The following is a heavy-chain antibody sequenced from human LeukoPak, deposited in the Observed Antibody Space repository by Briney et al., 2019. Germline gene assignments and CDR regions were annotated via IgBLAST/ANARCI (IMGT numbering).Heavy chain of an antibody. CDR1: GXTFSSYA. V-gene: IGHV3-23*01. Sequence: TGGSLRLSCAASGXTFSSYAMSWVRQAPGKGLEWVSAISGSGGSTYYADSVKGRFTISRDNSKNTLYLQLNSLRAEDTAVYYCAKDRRGYDYPYYFDYWGQGTLVTVSS. J-gene: IGHJ4*02. D-gene: IGHD4-11*01. CDR3: AKDRRGYDYPYYFDY. CDR2: ISGSGGST.